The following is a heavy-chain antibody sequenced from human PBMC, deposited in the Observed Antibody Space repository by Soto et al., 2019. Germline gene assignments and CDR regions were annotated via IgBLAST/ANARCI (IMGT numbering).Heavy chain of an antibody. Sequence: ASVKVSCKASGYTFTSYGISWLRQAPGQGLEWMGWISAYNGNTNYAQKPQGRVTMTTDTSTSTAYMELRSLRSDDTAVYYCARDYDFWSLDPWGQGTLVTVSS. CDR3: ARDYDFWSLDP. D-gene: IGHD3-3*01. J-gene: IGHJ5*02. CDR2: ISAYNGNT. V-gene: IGHV1-18*04. CDR1: GYTFTSYG.